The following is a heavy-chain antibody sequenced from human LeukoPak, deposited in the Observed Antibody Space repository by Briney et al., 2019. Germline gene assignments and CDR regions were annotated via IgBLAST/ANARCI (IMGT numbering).Heavy chain of an antibody. V-gene: IGHV1-2*04. CDR1: GYTFTGYY. CDR2: INPNSGGT. J-gene: IGHJ4*02. D-gene: IGHD6-13*01. CDR3: ATDAAAAGPAHFDY. Sequence: GASVKVSCKASGYTFTGYYMHWVRQAPGQGLEWMGWINPNSGGTNYAQKFQGWVTMTRDTSISTAYLELSRLRSDDTAVYYCATDAAAAGPAHFDYWGQGTLVTVSS.